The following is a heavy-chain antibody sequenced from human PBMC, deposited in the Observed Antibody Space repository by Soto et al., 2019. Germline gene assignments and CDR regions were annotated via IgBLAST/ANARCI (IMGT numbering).Heavy chain of an antibody. V-gene: IGHV3-30*18. CDR2: ISYDGSNK. CDR3: ANSIYGSGSYATVDYYYGMDV. D-gene: IGHD3-10*01. CDR1: GFTFSSYG. Sequence: QVQLVESGGGVVQPGRSPRLSCAASGFTFSSYGMHWVRQAPGKGLEWVAVISYDGSNKYYADSVKGRFTISRDNSKNTLYLQMNSLRAEDTAVYYCANSIYGSGSYATVDYYYGMDVWGQGTTVTVSS. J-gene: IGHJ6*02.